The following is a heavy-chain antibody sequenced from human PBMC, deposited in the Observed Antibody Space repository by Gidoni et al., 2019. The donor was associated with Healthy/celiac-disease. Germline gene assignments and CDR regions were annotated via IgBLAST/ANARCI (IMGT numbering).Heavy chain of an antibody. D-gene: IGHD3-22*01. CDR2: IVVGSGNT. J-gene: IGHJ6*02. CDR1: GFPFTSSA. CDR3: AADPLYYYDSSGYEEGLYYYYGMDV. Sequence: QMQLVQSGPEVKKPGTSVKVSCKASGFPFTSSAVQWVRQARGQRLEWIGWIVVGSGNTNYAQKFQERVTITRDMSTRTAYMELSSLRSEDTAVYYCAADPLYYYDSSGYEEGLYYYYGMDVWGQGTTVTVSS. V-gene: IGHV1-58*01.